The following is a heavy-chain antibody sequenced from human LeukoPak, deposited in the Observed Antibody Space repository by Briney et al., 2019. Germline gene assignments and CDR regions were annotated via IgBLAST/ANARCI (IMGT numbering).Heavy chain of an antibody. V-gene: IGHV3-21*01. D-gene: IGHD5-18*01. CDR3: ASPLKSDTAMVTCHY. CDR2: ISSRSSYI. CDR1: GFTFSSYS. J-gene: IGHJ4*02. Sequence: GGSLRLSCAASGFTFSSYSMNWVRQAPGKGLEWVSSISSRSSYIYYADSVKGRFTISRDNAKNSLYLQMNSLRAEDTAVYYCASPLKSDTAMVTCHYWGQGTLVTVSS.